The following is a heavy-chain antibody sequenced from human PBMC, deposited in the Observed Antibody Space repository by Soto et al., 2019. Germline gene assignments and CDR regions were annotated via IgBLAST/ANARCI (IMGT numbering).Heavy chain of an antibody. CDR2: IYWDDDK. D-gene: IGHD3-22*01. V-gene: IGHV2-5*02. CDR3: EHRPYDSSGDYYTFDI. CDR1: GFSLTTSGVG. J-gene: IGHJ3*02. Sequence: QITLKESGPTLVKPTQTLTLTCTFSGFSLTTSGVGVGWIRQPPGKALEWLALIYWDDDKRYSPSLKSRLTINNHTPKNPVVLTMTNMDPVDTATYYCEHRPYDSSGDYYTFDIWGQGTMVSVSS.